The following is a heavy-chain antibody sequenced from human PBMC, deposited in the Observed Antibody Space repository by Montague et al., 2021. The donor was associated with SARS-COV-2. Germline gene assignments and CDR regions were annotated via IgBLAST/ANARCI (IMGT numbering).Heavy chain of an antibody. CDR2: IYYSGST. CDR1: GGSISSSSYY. D-gene: IGHD2-2*01. J-gene: IGHJ6*02. CDR3: ASALGYCSSTSCYSVYGTDV. Sequence: SETLSLTCTVSGGSISSSSYYWGWIRQPPGKGLEWIGSIYYSGSTYYNPSLKSRVTISVDTSKNQFSLKLSSVTAADTAVYYCASALGYCSSTSCYSVYGTDVWGQGTTVTVSS. V-gene: IGHV4-39*01.